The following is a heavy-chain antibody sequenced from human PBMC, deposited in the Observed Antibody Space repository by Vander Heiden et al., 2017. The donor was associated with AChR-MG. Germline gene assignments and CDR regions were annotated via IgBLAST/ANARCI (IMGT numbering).Heavy chain of an antibody. D-gene: IGHD2-2*01. CDR1: GFPFSSYA. Sequence: QVQLVESGGGVVQPGRSLRLSCAASGFPFSSYAMHWVRQAPGKGLEWVAVISYDGSNKYYADSVKGRFTISRDNSKNTLYLQMNSLRAEDTAVYYCARVEQHIVVVPAAMFLDYWGQGTLVTVSS. CDR3: ARVEQHIVVVPAAMFLDY. V-gene: IGHV3-30-3*01. CDR2: ISYDGSNK. J-gene: IGHJ4*02.